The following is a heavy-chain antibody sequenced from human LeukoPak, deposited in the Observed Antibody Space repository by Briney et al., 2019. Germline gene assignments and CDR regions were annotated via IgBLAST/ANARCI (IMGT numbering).Heavy chain of an antibody. CDR2: IYYSGST. Sequence: SETLSLTCTVSGGSISSSSYYWGWIRQPPGKGLEWIGSIYYSGSTYYNPSLKSRVTISVDTSKNQFSLKLSSVTAADTAVYYCARAPFLPPMDVWGKGTTVTVSS. CDR3: ARAPFLPPMDV. J-gene: IGHJ6*03. D-gene: IGHD2/OR15-2a*01. CDR1: GGSISSSSYY. V-gene: IGHV4-39*07.